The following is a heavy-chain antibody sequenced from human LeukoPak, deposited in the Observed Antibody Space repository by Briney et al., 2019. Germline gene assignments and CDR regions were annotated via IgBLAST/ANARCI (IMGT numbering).Heavy chain of an antibody. D-gene: IGHD3-9*01. CDR3: ARDHQGVPDYDILTGYYPLDY. CDR2: IIPMFGTA. Sequence: SVKVSCKASGGTFSSYAISWVRQAPGQGLEWMGRIIPMFGTANYAQKFQGRVTITTDESTSTAYMELSSLRSEDTAVYYCARDHQGVPDYDILTGYYPLDYWGQGTLVTVSS. V-gene: IGHV1-69*05. J-gene: IGHJ4*02. CDR1: GGTFSSYA.